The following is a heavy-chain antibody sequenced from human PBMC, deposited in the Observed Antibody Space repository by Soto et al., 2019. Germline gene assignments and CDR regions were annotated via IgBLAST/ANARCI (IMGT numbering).Heavy chain of an antibody. D-gene: IGHD5-12*01. Sequence: GGSLRLSCAASGFTFSSYAMSWVRQAPGKGLEWVSAISGSGGSTYYADSVKGRFTISRDNSKNTLYLQMNSLRAEDTAVYYCAKSIDRIVAPRFGAFDIWGQGTMVTVSS. CDR2: ISGSGGST. CDR3: AKSIDRIVAPRFGAFDI. J-gene: IGHJ3*02. V-gene: IGHV3-23*01. CDR1: GFTFSSYA.